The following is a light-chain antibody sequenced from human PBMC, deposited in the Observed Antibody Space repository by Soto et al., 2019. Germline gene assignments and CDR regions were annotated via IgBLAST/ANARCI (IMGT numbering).Light chain of an antibody. CDR3: QQYYNTPFT. V-gene: IGKV4-1*01. Sequence: DIVMTQSPDSLAVSLGERATINCTSSQSVLYSSTNKNSLAWYQQKLGHPPKLLIYWSSTRESGVPDRFSGSGSGTDFTLTISSLQAEDVAVYYCQQYYNTPFTFGPGTKVGIK. CDR1: QSVLYSSTNKNS. J-gene: IGKJ3*01. CDR2: WSS.